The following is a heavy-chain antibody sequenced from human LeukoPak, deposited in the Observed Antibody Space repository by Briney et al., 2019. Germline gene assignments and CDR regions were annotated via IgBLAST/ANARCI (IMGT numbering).Heavy chain of an antibody. Sequence: GGSLRLSCAASGFTFSRYWMTWVRQAPGKGLEWVASINEDGRGKHYVDSVKGRFTISKDNAQKSVYLEMNSLRAEDTAVYYCARAVTSTEGYWGQGTLVTVSS. D-gene: IGHD4-17*01. CDR3: ARAVTSTEGY. J-gene: IGHJ4*02. CDR1: GFTFSRYW. V-gene: IGHV3-7*03. CDR2: INEDGRGK.